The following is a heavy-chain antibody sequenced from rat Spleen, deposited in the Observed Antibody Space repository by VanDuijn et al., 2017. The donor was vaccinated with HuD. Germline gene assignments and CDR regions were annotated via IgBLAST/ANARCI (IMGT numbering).Heavy chain of an antibody. D-gene: IGHD1-1*01. J-gene: IGHJ4*01. Sequence: EVQLVESGGGLMQPGRSLKLSCAASGFTFSNYDMAWVRQAPTKGLEWIASISTGGDNTYYRDSVKGRFTVSSDDANNTHYLQMDSLRSEDTATYYCAIHGGYYSGDYVMDAWGQGASVTVSS. CDR3: AIHGGYYSGDYVMDA. V-gene: IGHV5S13*01. CDR2: ISTGGDNT. CDR1: GFTFSNYD.